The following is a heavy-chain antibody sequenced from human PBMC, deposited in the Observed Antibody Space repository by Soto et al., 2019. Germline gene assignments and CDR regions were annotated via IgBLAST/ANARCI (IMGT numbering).Heavy chain of an antibody. V-gene: IGHV3-7*04. D-gene: IGHD2-8*02. Sequence: EVQLVESGGDLVRPGGSLRLSCAASGFTFKDYSMTWMRQAPGRGPEWVANIKRDGLEKYYAESVRGRFVISRDDAKKSLYLQLNSLRVEDTAVYYCARHTWWHFDWGQGTLVTVSS. CDR2: IKRDGLEK. CDR1: GFTFKDYS. CDR3: ARHTWWHFD. J-gene: IGHJ4*02.